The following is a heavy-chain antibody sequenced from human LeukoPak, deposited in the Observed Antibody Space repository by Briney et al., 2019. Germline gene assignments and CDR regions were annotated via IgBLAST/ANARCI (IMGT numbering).Heavy chain of an antibody. J-gene: IGHJ4*02. CDR1: GSSFSNYY. V-gene: IGHV3-11*04. CDR3: AREASGNYHVFDS. CDR2: ITNSGRST. D-gene: IGHD1-26*01. Sequence: GGSLRLSCEASGSSFSNYYISWIRQAPGKGPEWVSYITNSGRSTNYADAVKGRFTISRDNAKKSVYLEMTDLRAEDTAVYYCAREASGNYHVFDSWGQGTLVTVSS.